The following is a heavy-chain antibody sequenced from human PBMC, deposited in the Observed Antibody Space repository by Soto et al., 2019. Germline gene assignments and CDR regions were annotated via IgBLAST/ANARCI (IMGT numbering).Heavy chain of an antibody. CDR3: ARGRHHYDFWSGPLNYYYYGMDV. D-gene: IGHD3-3*01. CDR2: IIPIFGTA. V-gene: IGHV1-69*05. J-gene: IGHJ6*02. Sequence: ASVKVSCKASGGTFSSYAISWVRQAPGQGLEWMGGIIPIFGTANYAQKLQGRVTMTTDKSTSTAYMELSSLRSEDTAVYYCARGRHHYDFWSGPLNYYYYGMDVWGQGTTVTVSS. CDR1: GGTFSSYA.